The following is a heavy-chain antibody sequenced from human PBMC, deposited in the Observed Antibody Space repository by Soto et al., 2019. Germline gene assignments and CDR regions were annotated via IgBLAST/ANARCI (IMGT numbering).Heavy chain of an antibody. CDR3: AKDGIGYSYGYHYFDY. CDR1: GFTFSSYG. Sequence: GGSLRLSCAASGFTFSSYGMHWVRQAPGKGLEWVAVISYDGSNKYYADSVKGRFTISRDNSKNTLYLQMNSLRAEDTAVYYCAKDGIGYSYGYHYFDYWGQGTLVTVSS. J-gene: IGHJ4*02. V-gene: IGHV3-30*18. D-gene: IGHD5-18*01. CDR2: ISYDGSNK.